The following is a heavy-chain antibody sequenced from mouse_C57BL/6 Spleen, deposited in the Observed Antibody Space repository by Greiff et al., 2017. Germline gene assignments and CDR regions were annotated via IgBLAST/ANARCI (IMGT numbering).Heavy chain of an antibody. CDR3: AREYYAMDY. J-gene: IGHJ4*01. CDR1: GYAFTNYL. CDR2: INPGSGGT. Sequence: QVQLQQSGAELVRPGTSVKVSCKASGYAFTNYLIEWVKQRPGPGLEWIGVINPGSGGTNYNEKFKGKATLTADKSSSTAYMQLSSLTSEYSAVYFCAREYYAMDYWGQGTSVTVSS. V-gene: IGHV1-54*01.